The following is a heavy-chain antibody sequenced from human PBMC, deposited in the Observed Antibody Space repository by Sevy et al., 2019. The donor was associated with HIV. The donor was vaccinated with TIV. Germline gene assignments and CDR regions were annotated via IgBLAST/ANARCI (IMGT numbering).Heavy chain of an antibody. CDR2: IYYNGHI. D-gene: IGHD1-26*01. J-gene: IGHJ4*02. CDR1: GGSITSLY. CDR3: AGENAWGRGYS. Sequence: SYTLSLTYTVSGGSITSLYWNWIRQPPGKGLEWIANIYYNGHINYNPSLKSRVTLSLDTSKNQFSLRLSSVTAADTAMYYCAGENAWGRGYSWGQGTLVTVSS. V-gene: IGHV4-59*08.